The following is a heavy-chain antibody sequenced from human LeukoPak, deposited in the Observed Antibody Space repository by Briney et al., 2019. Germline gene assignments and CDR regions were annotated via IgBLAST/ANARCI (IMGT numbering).Heavy chain of an antibody. CDR2: ISHIGVT. Sequence: SETLSPTRAVSGGSISSVHWWSWVRQPPGKSLEWIGEISHIGVTNYKPSLKSRVSMSVDKSRHQFSLNLRSMTAADTAVYFCARGGRGAFDVWGPGTKVIVSS. CDR3: ARGGRGAFDV. CDR1: GGSISSVHW. V-gene: IGHV4-4*02. J-gene: IGHJ3*01.